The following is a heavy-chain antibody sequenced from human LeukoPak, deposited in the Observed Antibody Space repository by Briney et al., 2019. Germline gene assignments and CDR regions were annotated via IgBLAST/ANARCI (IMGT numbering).Heavy chain of an antibody. Sequence: GESLKISCKGSGYSFTSYWIGWVRQMPGKGLEWMVIIYPGDSDTRYSPSFQGQVTISADKSISTAYLQWSSLKASDTAMYYCARTYYYDSSGYLGRDYYYYMDVWGKGTTVTVSS. V-gene: IGHV5-51*01. CDR2: IYPGDSDT. J-gene: IGHJ6*03. CDR1: GYSFTSYW. CDR3: ARTYYYDSSGYLGRDYYYYMDV. D-gene: IGHD3-22*01.